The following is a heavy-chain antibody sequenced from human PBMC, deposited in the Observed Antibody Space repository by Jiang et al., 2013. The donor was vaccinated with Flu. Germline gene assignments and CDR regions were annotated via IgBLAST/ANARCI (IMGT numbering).Heavy chain of an antibody. D-gene: IGHD4-11*01. Sequence: VQLLESGGGVVQPGRSLRLSCAASGFTFSSYGMHWVRQAPGKGLEWVAVISYDGSNKYYADSVKGRFTISRDNSKNTLYLQMNSLRAEDTAVYYCAKXMTTVIGIYYYYGMDVWGQGTTV. CDR1: GFTFSSYG. CDR3: AKXMTTVIGIYYYYGMDV. V-gene: IGHV3-30*18. J-gene: IGHJ6*02. CDR2: ISYDGSNK.